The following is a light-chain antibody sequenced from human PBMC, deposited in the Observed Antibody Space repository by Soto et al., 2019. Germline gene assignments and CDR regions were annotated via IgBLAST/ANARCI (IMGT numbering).Light chain of an antibody. J-gene: IGLJ2*01. CDR1: SSDVGAYDY. Sequence: QSALTQPPSASGSPGQSVTISCTGTSSDVGAYDYVSWYQRHPGKAPKLILYEVNKRPSGIPDRFSGSKSGNTASLTVSGLQAEDEADYFCGSYADRKTSLFGGGTKLTVL. V-gene: IGLV2-8*01. CDR3: GSYADRKTSL. CDR2: EVN.